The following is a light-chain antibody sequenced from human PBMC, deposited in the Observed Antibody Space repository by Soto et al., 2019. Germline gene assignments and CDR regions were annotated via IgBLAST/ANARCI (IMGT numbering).Light chain of an antibody. J-gene: IGKJ5*01. V-gene: IGKV3-20*01. CDR2: GAS. Sequence: EIVLTQSPGTLSLSPGERATLSCRASQSVNSRLAWYQHKPGQAPRLLISGASSRATGIPDRFSGSGSATDFTLTISRLENEDFALYYCQHYGRSTITFGQGTRLEIK. CDR1: QSVNSR. CDR3: QHYGRSTIT.